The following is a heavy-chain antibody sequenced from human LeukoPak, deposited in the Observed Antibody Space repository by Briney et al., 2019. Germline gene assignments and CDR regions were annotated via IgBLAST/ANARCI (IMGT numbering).Heavy chain of an antibody. Sequence: PSETLSLTCTVSGGSIFSYYWNWIRQPPGKGLEWIGYIYSSGITSYNPSLRSRGTISIATSQNQFSLRLRSVTAADTAIYYLSRRAYYDSSGYPPASGYFDLWGRGTLVSVSS. J-gene: IGHJ2*01. D-gene: IGHD3-22*01. CDR3: SRRAYYDSSGYPPASGYFDL. CDR1: GGSIFSYY. V-gene: IGHV4-4*08. CDR2: IYSSGIT.